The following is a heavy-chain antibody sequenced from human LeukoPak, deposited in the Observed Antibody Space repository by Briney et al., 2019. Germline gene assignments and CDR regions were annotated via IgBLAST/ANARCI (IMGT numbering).Heavy chain of an antibody. V-gene: IGHV4-34*01. CDR3: ARGRNCGGDCFTFDY. CDR1: GGSFSGYY. CDR2: INHSGST. D-gene: IGHD2-21*02. J-gene: IGHJ4*02. Sequence: PSETLSLTCAVYGGSFSGYYWSWIRQPPGKGLEWIGEINHSGSTNYNPSLKSRVTISVDTSKNQFSLKLSSVTAAVTAVYYCARGRNCGGDCFTFDYWGQGTLVTVSS.